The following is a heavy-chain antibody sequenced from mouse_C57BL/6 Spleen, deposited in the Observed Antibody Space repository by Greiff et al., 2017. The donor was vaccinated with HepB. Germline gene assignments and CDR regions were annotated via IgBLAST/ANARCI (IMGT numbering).Heavy chain of an antibody. V-gene: IGHV1-50*01. CDR2: IDPSDSYT. CDR1: GYTFTSYW. D-gene: IGHD1-1*01. Sequence: QVQLQQPGAELVKPGASVKLSCKASGYTFTSYWMQWVKQRPGQGLEWIGEIDPSDSYTNYNQKFKGKATLTVDTSSSTAYMQLSSLTSEDSAVYYCARDYGSSCDYYAMDYWGQGTSVTVSS. CDR3: ARDYGSSCDYYAMDY. J-gene: IGHJ4*01.